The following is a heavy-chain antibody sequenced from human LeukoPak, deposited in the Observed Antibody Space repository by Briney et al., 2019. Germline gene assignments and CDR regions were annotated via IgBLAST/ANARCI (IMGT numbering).Heavy chain of an antibody. CDR1: GFTFSNHG. D-gene: IGHD2-21*01. Sequence: QPGGSLRLSCVASGFTFSNHGMNWVRQAPGQGLEWVANIKLDGSEEKYVESVQGRFTISRDNGKNSLNLQIHSLRAEHTAVYYFARGFSNGDSPHNWFGPWGQGTAVTVSS. CDR3: ARGFSNGDSPHNWFGP. J-gene: IGHJ5*02. V-gene: IGHV3-7*04. CDR2: IKLDGSEE.